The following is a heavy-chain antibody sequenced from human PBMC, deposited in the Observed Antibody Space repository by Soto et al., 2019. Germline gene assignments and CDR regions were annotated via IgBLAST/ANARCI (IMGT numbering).Heavy chain of an antibody. CDR1: GFSLSTSGVG. J-gene: IGHJ6*02. Sequence: QITLKESGPTLVKPTQTLTLTCTFSGFSLSTSGVGVAWIRQPPGKALEWLALIYWDDDKRYRPSLESRLTLTKDTSKHQVVLTMTNMDSVATATYYCAYLPCSGGSCSWFSFSGMDVWGQGTTVTVSS. CDR3: AYLPCSGGSCSWFSFSGMDV. CDR2: IYWDDDK. D-gene: IGHD2-15*01. V-gene: IGHV2-5*02.